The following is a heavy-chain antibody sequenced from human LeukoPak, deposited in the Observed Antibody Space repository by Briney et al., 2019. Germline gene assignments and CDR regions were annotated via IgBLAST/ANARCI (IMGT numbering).Heavy chain of an antibody. V-gene: IGHV4-4*02. Sequence: SETLSLTCAVSGGSISSSNWWSWVRQPPGKGLEWIGEIYHSGSTNYNPSLKSRVTISVDTSKNQFSLKLSSVTAADTAVYYCARVSGKQLERRYANAFDIWGQGTMVTVSS. D-gene: IGHD1-1*01. CDR3: ARVSGKQLERRYANAFDI. CDR2: IYHSGST. J-gene: IGHJ3*02. CDR1: GGSISSSNW.